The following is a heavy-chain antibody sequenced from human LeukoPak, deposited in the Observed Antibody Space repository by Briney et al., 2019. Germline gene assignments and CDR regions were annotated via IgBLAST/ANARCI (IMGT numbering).Heavy chain of an antibody. D-gene: IGHD3-16*01. J-gene: IGHJ4*02. CDR2: ISGSGGST. V-gene: IGHV3-23*01. Sequence: GGSLRLSCAASGFIFSTYAMSWVRQAPGKGLERVSAISGSGGSTYYADSVKGRFTISRDNSKNTLYLQMNSLRAEDTAVYYCAKDLRFNYVWEAGYWGQGTLVTVSS. CDR1: GFIFSTYA. CDR3: AKDLRFNYVWEAGY.